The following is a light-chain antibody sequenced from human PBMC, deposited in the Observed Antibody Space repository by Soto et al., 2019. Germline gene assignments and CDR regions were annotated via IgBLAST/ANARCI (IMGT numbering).Light chain of an antibody. CDR1: QSVSSY. Sequence: EIVLTQSPATLSLSPGERATLSCRASQSVSSYLAWYQQKPGQAPRLLIYDASNRASGIPARFSGSGSGTDFTLTISCLEPEDFAVYYCQQRSNWPPWITFGQGTRLEIK. V-gene: IGKV3-11*01. J-gene: IGKJ5*01. CDR3: QQRSNWPPWIT. CDR2: DAS.